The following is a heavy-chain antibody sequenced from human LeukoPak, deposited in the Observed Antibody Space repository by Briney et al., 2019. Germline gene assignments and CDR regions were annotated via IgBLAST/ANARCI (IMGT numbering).Heavy chain of an antibody. D-gene: IGHD3-10*01. CDR1: RGSFRGYY. Sequence: SETLSLTCAVYRGSFRGYYWSWIRQPPGKGLEWIGEINHSGSTNYNPSLKSRVTISVDTFKNQFSLKLSSVTAADTAVYYCARRMVRNPSDYWGQGTLVTVSS. CDR2: INHSGST. J-gene: IGHJ4*02. CDR3: ARRMVRNPSDY. V-gene: IGHV4-34*01.